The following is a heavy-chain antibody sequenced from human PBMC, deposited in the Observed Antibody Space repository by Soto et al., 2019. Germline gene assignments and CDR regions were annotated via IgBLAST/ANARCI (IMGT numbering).Heavy chain of an antibody. V-gene: IGHV1-69*13. CDR1: GGTFSSYA. CDR3: ARGGTYYDFRSGNEKAPYYYYGMDV. D-gene: IGHD3-3*01. CDR2: IIPIFGTA. Sequence: GASVKVSCKASGGTFSSYAISWVRQAPGQGLEWMGGIIPIFGTANYAQKFQGRVTITADESTSTAYMELSSLRSEDTAVHYCARGGTYYDFRSGNEKAPYYYYGMDVWGQGTTVTVSS. J-gene: IGHJ6*02.